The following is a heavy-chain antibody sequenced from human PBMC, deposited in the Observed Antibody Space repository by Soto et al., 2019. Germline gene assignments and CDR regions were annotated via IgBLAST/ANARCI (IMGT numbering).Heavy chain of an antibody. CDR2: IYPGDSDT. CDR3: ARLPGPKDYYYYYGIDV. J-gene: IGHJ6*02. V-gene: IGHV5-51*01. CDR1: GCSFTSYW. Sequence: PGESLKISCKGSGCSFTSYWIGWVRQMPGKGLECMGIIYPGDSDTRYSPSFQGQVTISADKSISTAYLQWSSLKASDTAMYYCARLPGPKDYYYYYGIDVWGQGTTVTVSS. D-gene: IGHD7-27*01.